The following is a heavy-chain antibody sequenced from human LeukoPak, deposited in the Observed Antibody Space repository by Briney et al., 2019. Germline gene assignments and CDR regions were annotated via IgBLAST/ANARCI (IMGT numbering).Heavy chain of an antibody. CDR2: IIPIFGTA. D-gene: IGHD2-2*01. CDR3: ARGYCSSTSCYERALDY. J-gene: IGHJ4*02. CDR1: GGTFSSYA. Sequence: VASVKVSCKASGGTFSSYAISWVRQAPGQGLEWMGGIIPIFGTANYAQEFQGRVTITADESTSTAYMELSSLRSEDTAVYYCARGYCSSTSCYERALDYWGQGTLVTVSS. V-gene: IGHV1-69*01.